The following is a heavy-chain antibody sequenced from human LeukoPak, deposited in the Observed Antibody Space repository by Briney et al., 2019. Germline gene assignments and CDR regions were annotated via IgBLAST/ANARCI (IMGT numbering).Heavy chain of an antibody. CDR2: INHSGST. CDR3: ASRKPGNDY. V-gene: IGHV4-34*01. J-gene: IGHJ4*02. Sequence: SETLSLTCAVYGGSFSDYYWTWIRQAPGKGLEWIGEINHSGSTNYNPSLKSRVTISVDTSKNQFSLKLNSVTVADTAVYYCASRKPGNDYWGQGTLVTVSS. CDR1: GGSFSDYY. D-gene: IGHD7-27*01.